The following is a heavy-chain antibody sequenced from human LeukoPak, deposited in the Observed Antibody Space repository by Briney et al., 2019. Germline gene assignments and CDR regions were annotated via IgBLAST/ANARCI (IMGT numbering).Heavy chain of an antibody. V-gene: IGHV3-23*01. CDR2: ISGSGGST. D-gene: IGHD2-21*02. J-gene: IGHJ4*02. Sequence: GGSLRLSCAASGFTFSSYGMSWVRQAPGKGLEWVSAISGSGGSTYYADSVKGRFIIFRDNSKNPLYLQMNSLRAEDTAVYYCARDSLYCGGDCYGHWGQGTLVTVSS. CDR1: GFTFSSYG. CDR3: ARDSLYCGGDCYGH.